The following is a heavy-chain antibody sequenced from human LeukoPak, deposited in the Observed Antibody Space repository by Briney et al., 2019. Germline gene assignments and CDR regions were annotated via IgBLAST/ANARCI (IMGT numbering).Heavy chain of an antibody. J-gene: IGHJ4*02. CDR2: IWGDGNRQ. V-gene: IGHV3-33*01. CDR1: AFTFSIYD. Sequence: GGSLRLSCAASAFTFSIYDIHWVRQTPGKGLEWVAGIWGDGNRQYYTESVRGRFTISRDNSRNAAYLEMSSLRVDDAAIYFCARGRWIDCWGQGALVSVSS. D-gene: IGHD4-23*01. CDR3: ARGRWIDC.